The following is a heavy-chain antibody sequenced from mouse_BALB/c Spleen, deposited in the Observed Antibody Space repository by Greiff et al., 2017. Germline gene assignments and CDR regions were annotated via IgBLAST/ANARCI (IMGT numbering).Heavy chain of an antibody. V-gene: IGHV5-6-5*01. CDR3: ARGNDYDAMDY. CDR2: ISSGGST. Sequence: EVQRVESGGGLVKPGGSLKLSCAASGFTFSSYAMSWVRQTPEKRLEWVASISSGGSTYYPDSVKGRFTISRDNARNILYLQMSSLRSEDTAMYYCARGNDYDAMDYWGQGTSVTVSS. J-gene: IGHJ4*01. CDR1: GFTFSSYA.